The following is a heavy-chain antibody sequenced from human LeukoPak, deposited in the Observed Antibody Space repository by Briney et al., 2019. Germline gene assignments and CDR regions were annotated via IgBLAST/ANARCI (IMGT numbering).Heavy chain of an antibody. J-gene: IGHJ4*02. Sequence: SETLSLTCTVSGDSISRSSYFWAWVRQPPGKGLEWIGSVYSSGSTYYSPSLRSQITISVDTSKNQFSLKLTSVAAADTAMYYCTRDMEYPGAGFDYWGQGIPVTVSS. D-gene: IGHD3-3*01. CDR1: GDSISRSSYF. V-gene: IGHV4-39*07. CDR3: TRDMEYPGAGFDY. CDR2: VYSSGST.